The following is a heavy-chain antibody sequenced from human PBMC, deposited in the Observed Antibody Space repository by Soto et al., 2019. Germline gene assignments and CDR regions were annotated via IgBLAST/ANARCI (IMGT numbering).Heavy chain of an antibody. CDR3: AREQGIAAAALNFGP. V-gene: IGHV3-48*01. CDR1: GVTFSSYS. D-gene: IGHD6-13*01. Sequence: PGGSLRLSCAASGVTFSSYSMNWVRQAPGKGLEWVSYISSSSSTIYYADSVKGRFTISRDNAKNSLYLQMNSLRAEDTAVYYCAREQGIAAAALNFGPWGQGTLVTVSS. CDR2: ISSSSSTI. J-gene: IGHJ5*02.